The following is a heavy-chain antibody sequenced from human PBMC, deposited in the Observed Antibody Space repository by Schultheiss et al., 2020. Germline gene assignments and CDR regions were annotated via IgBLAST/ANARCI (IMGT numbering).Heavy chain of an antibody. D-gene: IGHD1-7*01. Sequence: GGSLRLSCAASGFTFSSYSMNWVRQAPGKGLEWVSSISSSSSYIYYADSVKGRFTISRDNAKNSLYLQMNSLRAEDTAVYYCARDPANWNYGTEKFDYWGQGTLVTVSS. J-gene: IGHJ4*02. CDR2: ISSSSSYI. CDR1: GFTFSSYS. CDR3: ARDPANWNYGTEKFDY. V-gene: IGHV3-21*01.